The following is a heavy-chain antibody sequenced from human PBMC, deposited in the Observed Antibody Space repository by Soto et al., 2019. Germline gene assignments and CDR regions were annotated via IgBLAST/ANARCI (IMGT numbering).Heavy chain of an antibody. CDR3: ARVLYDSSGPYYYGMDV. Sequence: PGGSLRLSCAASGFTFSSYGMHWVRQAPGKGLEWVAVIWYDGSNKYYADSVKGRFTISRDNSKNTLYLQMNSLRAEDTAVYYCARVLYDSSGPYYYGMDVWGQGTTVTVSS. CDR2: IWYDGSNK. CDR1: GFTFSSYG. J-gene: IGHJ6*02. V-gene: IGHV3-33*01. D-gene: IGHD3-22*01.